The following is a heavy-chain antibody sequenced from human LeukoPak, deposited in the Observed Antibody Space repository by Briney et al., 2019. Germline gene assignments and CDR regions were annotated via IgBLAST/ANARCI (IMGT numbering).Heavy chain of an antibody. D-gene: IGHD1-26*01. J-gene: IGHJ4*02. Sequence: SETLSLTCTVSGGSISSSSYYWGWIRQPPGKGLEWIGSIYYSGSTYYNPSLKSRVTISVDTSKNQFSLKLSSVTAADTAVYYCARVSGEYWGQGTPVTVSS. CDR3: ARVSGEY. CDR1: GGSISSSSYY. V-gene: IGHV4-39*07. CDR2: IYYSGST.